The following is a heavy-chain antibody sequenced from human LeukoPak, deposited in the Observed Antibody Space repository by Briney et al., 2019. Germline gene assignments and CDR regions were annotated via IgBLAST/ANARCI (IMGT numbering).Heavy chain of an antibody. CDR2: ISGSGGST. V-gene: IGHV3-23*01. CDR1: GFTFSSYA. J-gene: IGHJ4*02. CDR3: AKPPRYFDWPAFDY. Sequence: GGSLRLSCAASGFTFSSYAMSWVRQAPGKGQEWVSAISGSGGSTYYADSVKGRLTISRDNSKNTLYLQMNSLRAEDTAVYYCAKPPRYFDWPAFDYWGQGTLVTVSS. D-gene: IGHD3-9*01.